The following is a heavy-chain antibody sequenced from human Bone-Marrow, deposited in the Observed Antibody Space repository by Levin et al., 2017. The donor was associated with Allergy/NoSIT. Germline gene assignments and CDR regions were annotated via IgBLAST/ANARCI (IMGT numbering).Heavy chain of an antibody. Sequence: PGGSLRLSCVTSGFTFRNNWMHWVRQAPGKGLVWVSRIKTDGTTTSYEDSVKGRFTVSRDDAKNTLYLQMNSLRVDDTAVYYCVRVGSGWTFDYWGQGTLVTVSS. J-gene: IGHJ4*02. CDR2: IKTDGTTT. CDR1: GFTFRNNW. V-gene: IGHV3-74*01. CDR3: VRVGSGWTFDY. D-gene: IGHD6-19*01.